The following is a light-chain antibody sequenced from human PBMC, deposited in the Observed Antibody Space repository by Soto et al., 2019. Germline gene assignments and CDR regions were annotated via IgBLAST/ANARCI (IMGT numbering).Light chain of an antibody. V-gene: IGKV1-27*01. CDR1: QGISND. Sequence: DIQMTQSPSSLSASVGDRVTITCRASQGISNDLAWYQQKPGKVPKLLIYAASTLQPGVPSRFSRSGSGTDFTLTISSLQPEDVATYYCQKYNSAPHTFGQGTRLEIK. CDR2: AAS. CDR3: QKYNSAPHT. J-gene: IGKJ5*01.